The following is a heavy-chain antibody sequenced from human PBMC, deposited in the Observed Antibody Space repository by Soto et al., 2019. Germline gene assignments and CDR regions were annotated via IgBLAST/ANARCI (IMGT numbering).Heavy chain of an antibody. CDR1: GGSISSYY. J-gene: IGHJ4*02. D-gene: IGHD3-22*01. Sequence: SETLSLTCTVSGGSISSYYWSWIRQPPGKGLEWIGYIYYSGSTNYNPSLKSRVTISVDTSKNQFSLKLSSVTAADTAVYYCARVRMYYYDSSGYQYYFDYWGQGTLVTVSS. CDR2: IYYSGST. V-gene: IGHV4-59*01. CDR3: ARVRMYYYDSSGYQYYFDY.